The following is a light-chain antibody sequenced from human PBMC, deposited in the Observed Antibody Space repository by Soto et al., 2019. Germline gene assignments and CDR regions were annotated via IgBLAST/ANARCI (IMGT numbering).Light chain of an antibody. Sequence: QSVLTQPPSVSGAPGQRVTISCTGSSSNIGAGYDVHWYQQLPGTAPKLLIYGNSNRPSGVPDRFSCSKSGTSASLAITGLQAEDEADYYCQSYDISLSGWVFGGGTKLPVL. V-gene: IGLV1-40*01. J-gene: IGLJ3*02. CDR2: GNS. CDR1: SSNIGAGYD. CDR3: QSYDISLSGWV.